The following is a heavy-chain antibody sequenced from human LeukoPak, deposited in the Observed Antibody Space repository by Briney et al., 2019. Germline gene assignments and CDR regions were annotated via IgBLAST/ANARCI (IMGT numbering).Heavy chain of an antibody. V-gene: IGHV4-39*01. CDR1: GGSISRSTYY. CDR2: MYYSGNT. CDR3: ARHDSSGPYNAFDI. J-gene: IGHJ3*02. Sequence: PSETLSLTCTVSGGSISRSTYYWGWIRQPPGKGLEWIGSMYYSGNTYYNPSLKSRDTISVDTSKNQFSLKLSSVTAADTALYYCARHDSSGPYNAFDIWGQGTMVTVSS. D-gene: IGHD3-22*01.